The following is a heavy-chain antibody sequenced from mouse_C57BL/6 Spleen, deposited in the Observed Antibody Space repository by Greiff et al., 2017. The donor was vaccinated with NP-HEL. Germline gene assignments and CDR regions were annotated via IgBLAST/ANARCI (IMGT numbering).Heavy chain of an antibody. J-gene: IGHJ4*01. CDR3: ARRYYDPSMDY. D-gene: IGHD2-4*01. V-gene: IGHV1-55*01. CDR1: GYTFTSYW. CDR2: IYPGSGST. Sequence: QVQLKQPGAELVKPGASVKMSCKASGYTFTSYWITWVKQRPGQGLEWIGDIYPGSGSTNYNEKFKSKATLTVDTSSSTAYMQLSSLTSEDSAVYYCARRYYDPSMDYWGQGTSVTVSS.